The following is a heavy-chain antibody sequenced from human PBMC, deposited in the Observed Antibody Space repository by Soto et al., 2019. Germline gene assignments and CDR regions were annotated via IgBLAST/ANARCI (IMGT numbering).Heavy chain of an antibody. V-gene: IGHV6-1*01. J-gene: IGHJ6*02. CDR2: TYYRSKWYN. Sequence: PSQTLSLTCAISGDSVSSNSAAWNWIRQSPSRGLEWLGRTYYRSKWYNDYAVSVKSRITINPDTSKNQFSLQLNSVAPEDTAVYYCARDSTRVGYYYGARSSLYYYYGMDVWGQGTTVTVSS. CDR1: GDSVSSNSAA. CDR3: ARDSTRVGYYYGARSSLYYYYGMDV. D-gene: IGHD3-10*01.